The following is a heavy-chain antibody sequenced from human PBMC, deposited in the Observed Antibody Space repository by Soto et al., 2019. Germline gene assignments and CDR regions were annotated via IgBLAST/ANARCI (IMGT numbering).Heavy chain of an antibody. CDR1: GFTFSSYS. V-gene: IGHV3-48*02. Sequence: EVQLVESGGGLVQPGGSLRLSFAASGFTFSSYSMNWVRQAPGKGLEWVSYISSSSSTIYYADSVKGRFTISRDNAKNSLYLQMNSLRDEDTAVYYCARILKNQYSSSWYFDYWGQGTLVTVSS. CDR3: ARILKNQYSSSWYFDY. CDR2: ISSSSSTI. D-gene: IGHD6-13*01. J-gene: IGHJ4*02.